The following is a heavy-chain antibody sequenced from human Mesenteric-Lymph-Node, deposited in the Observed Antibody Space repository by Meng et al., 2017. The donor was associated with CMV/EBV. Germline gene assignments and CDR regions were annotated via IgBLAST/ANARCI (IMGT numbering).Heavy chain of an antibody. V-gene: IGHV4-34*01. D-gene: IGHD6-6*01. J-gene: IGHJ6*02. CDR1: YD. CDR2: INHSGST. Sequence: YDWSWIRQPPGKGLEWIGEINHSGSTNYNPSLKSRVTISVDTSKNQFSLKLSSVTAADTAVYYCARMALVRYSSSPPWYYYYGMDVWGQGTTVTVSS. CDR3: ARMALVRYSSSPPWYYYYGMDV.